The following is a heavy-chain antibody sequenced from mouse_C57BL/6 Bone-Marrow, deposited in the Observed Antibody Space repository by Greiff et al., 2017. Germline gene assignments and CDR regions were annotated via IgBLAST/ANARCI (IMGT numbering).Heavy chain of an antibody. CDR3: ASLGGFAY. CDR1: GFTFSSYA. D-gene: IGHD4-1*01. J-gene: IGHJ3*01. V-gene: IGHV5-4*03. Sequence: EVKVVESGGGLVKPGGSLKLSCAASGFTFSSYAMSWVRQTPEKRLEWVATISDGGSYTYYPDNVKGRFTISRDNAKNNLYLQMSQLKSEDTAMYYCASLGGFAYWGQGTLVTVSA. CDR2: ISDGGSYT.